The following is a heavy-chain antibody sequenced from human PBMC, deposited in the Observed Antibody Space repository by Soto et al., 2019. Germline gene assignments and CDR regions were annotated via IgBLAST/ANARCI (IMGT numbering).Heavy chain of an antibody. CDR1: GDSVSGYY. D-gene: IGHD5-12*01. CDR3: ARRRDGYIFDY. CDR2: IYYSGST. V-gene: IGHV4-59*08. J-gene: IGHJ4*02. Sequence: QVQLQESGPGLMKPSETLSLTCTVSGDSVSGYYWAWIRQPPGKGLEWIGYIYYSGSTNYNPSLTSRVTISVDTSKSQFSLTLSSMTAADTAVYYCARRRDGYIFDYWGQGTLVTVSS.